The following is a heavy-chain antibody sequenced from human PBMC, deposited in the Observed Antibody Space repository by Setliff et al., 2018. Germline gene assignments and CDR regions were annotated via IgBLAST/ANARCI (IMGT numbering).Heavy chain of an antibody. D-gene: IGHD2-15*01. CDR1: GYTFTSYD. V-gene: IGHV1-8*01. CDR3: ARGWAGYCSGGSCGEWCDP. Sequence: ASVKVSCKASGYTFTSYDINWVRQATGQGLEWMGWMNPNSGNTGYAQKFQGRVNMTRNTSISTAYMELSSLRSEDTAVYYCARGWAGYCSGGSCGEWCDPWGQGTLVTVSS. J-gene: IGHJ5*02. CDR2: MNPNSGNT.